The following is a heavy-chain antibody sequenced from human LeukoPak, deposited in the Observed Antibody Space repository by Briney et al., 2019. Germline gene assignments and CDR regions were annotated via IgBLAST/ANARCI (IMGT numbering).Heavy chain of an antibody. J-gene: IGHJ6*03. V-gene: IGHV4-4*07. CDR3: ARDLIVSFAYYYYMDV. CDR2: TYTSGST. D-gene: IGHD3-22*01. Sequence: SETLSLTCTVSGGSISSYYWSWIRQPAGKGLEWIGRTYTSGSTNYNPSLKSRVTMSVDTSKNQFSLKLSSVTAADTAVYHCARDLIVSFAYYYYMDVWGKGTTVTVSS. CDR1: GGSISSYY.